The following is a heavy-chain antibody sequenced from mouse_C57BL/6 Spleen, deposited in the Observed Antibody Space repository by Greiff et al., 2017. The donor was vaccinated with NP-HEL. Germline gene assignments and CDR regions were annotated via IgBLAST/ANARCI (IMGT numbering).Heavy chain of an antibody. Sequence: QVQLQQSGAELVRPGSSVKLSCKASGYTFTSYWMDWVKQRPGQGLEWIGNIYPSDSETHYNQKFKDKATLTVDKSSSTAYMQLSSLTSEDSAVYYCARDYGYDGYAMDYWGQGTSVTVSS. D-gene: IGHD2-2*01. CDR1: GYTFTSYW. V-gene: IGHV1-61*01. J-gene: IGHJ4*01. CDR3: ARDYGYDGYAMDY. CDR2: IYPSDSET.